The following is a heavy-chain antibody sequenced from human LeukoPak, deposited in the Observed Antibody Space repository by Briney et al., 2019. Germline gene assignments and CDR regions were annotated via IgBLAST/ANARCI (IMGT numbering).Heavy chain of an antibody. CDR2: IYYSGST. D-gene: IGHD2-21*01. J-gene: IGHJ4*02. CDR3: ASASPYSRDYFDY. Sequence: PSETLSLTCTVPGGSISSYYWSWIRQPPGKGLEWIGYIYYSGSTNYNPSLKSRVTISVDTSKNQFSLKLSSVTAADTAVYYCASASPYSRDYFDYWGQGTLVTVSS. V-gene: IGHV4-59*08. CDR1: GGSISSYY.